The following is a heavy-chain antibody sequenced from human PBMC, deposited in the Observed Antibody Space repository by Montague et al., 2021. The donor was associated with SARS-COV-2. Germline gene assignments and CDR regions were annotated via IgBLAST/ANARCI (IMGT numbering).Heavy chain of an antibody. V-gene: IGHV4-4*08. D-gene: IGHD3-10*01. CDR2: SK. Sequence: SKKNNPALKSRVAISLETSKNQFSLKLNSLTAADTAAYYCAATAYFASGKYDFWGQGNWVTVS. CDR3: AATAYFASGKYDF. J-gene: IGHJ4*02.